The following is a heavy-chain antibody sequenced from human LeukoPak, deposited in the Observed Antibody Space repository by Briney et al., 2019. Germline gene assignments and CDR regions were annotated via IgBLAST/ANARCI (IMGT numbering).Heavy chain of an antibody. V-gene: IGHV3-23*01. J-gene: IGHJ3*02. CDR1: GFTFSSYA. Sequence: GGSLRLSCAASGFTFSSYAMSWVRQAPGKGLEWVSAISGSGGSTYYADSVKGRFTISRDNSKNTLYLQMNSLRAEDTAAYYCAKDSMIVVAHDAFDIWGQGTMVTVSS. CDR2: ISGSGGST. D-gene: IGHD3-22*01. CDR3: AKDSMIVVAHDAFDI.